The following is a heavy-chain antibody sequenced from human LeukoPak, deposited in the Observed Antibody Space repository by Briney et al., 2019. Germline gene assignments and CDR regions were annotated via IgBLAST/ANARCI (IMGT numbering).Heavy chain of an antibody. CDR2: IWFDGRNK. CDR3: AREASDYYRDF. CDR1: GVTFSDHG. D-gene: IGHD3-3*01. V-gene: IGHV3-33*01. J-gene: IGHJ4*02. Sequence: GGSLRLSCAASGVTFSDHGVHWVRQAPGKGLEWVAVIWFDGRNKYYADSVKGRFTISRDDYKNTLYLQMNSLRVEDTAVYYCAREASDYYRDFWGQGTLVIVSS.